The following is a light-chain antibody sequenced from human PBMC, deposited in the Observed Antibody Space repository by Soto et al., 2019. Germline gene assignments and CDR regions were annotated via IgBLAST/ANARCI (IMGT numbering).Light chain of an antibody. Sequence: QLVLTQSPSASASLGASVTLTCTLSSGYSNYKVDWYQQRPGRGPRFVMRVGTGGIVGSKGDGIPDRFSVLGSGLNRYLTIKNIQEEDESDYHCGADHGSGSNFVYVFGTGTKLTVL. CDR1: SGYSNYK. J-gene: IGLJ1*01. CDR3: GADHGSGSNFVYV. V-gene: IGLV9-49*01. CDR2: VGTGGIVG.